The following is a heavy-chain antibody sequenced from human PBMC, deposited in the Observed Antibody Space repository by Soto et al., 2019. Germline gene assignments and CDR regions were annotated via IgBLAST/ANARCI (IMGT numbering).Heavy chain of an antibody. Sequence: SETLSLTCAVYGGSFNGYYWSWIRQPPGKGLEWIGEINHSGSTNYNPSLKSRVTISVDTSKNQFSLMLSSVTAADTAVYYCATLVNSSWYDWFDPWGQGTLVTVSS. J-gene: IGHJ5*02. CDR2: INHSGST. D-gene: IGHD6-13*01. V-gene: IGHV4-34*01. CDR1: GGSFNGYY. CDR3: ATLVNSSWYDWFDP.